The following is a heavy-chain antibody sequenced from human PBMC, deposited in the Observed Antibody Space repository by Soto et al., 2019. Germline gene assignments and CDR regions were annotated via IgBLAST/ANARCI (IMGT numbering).Heavy chain of an antibody. CDR1: GFTFSSYA. Sequence: EVQLLESGGGLVQPGGSLRLSCAASGFTFSSYAMSWVRQAPGKGLEWVSAISGSGGSTYYADSVKGRFTISRDNSKNTLYLQMNSLRAEDTAVYYCAKDMDVVVVVAALNFQHWGQGTLVTVSS. V-gene: IGHV3-23*01. CDR3: AKDMDVVVVVAALNFQH. J-gene: IGHJ1*01. CDR2: ISGSGGST. D-gene: IGHD2-15*01.